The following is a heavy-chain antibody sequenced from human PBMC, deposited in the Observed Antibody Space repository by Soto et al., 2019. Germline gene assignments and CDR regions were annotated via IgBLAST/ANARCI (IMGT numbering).Heavy chain of an antibody. CDR1: GFTFSSYA. CDR3: AKDLVAGSAY. V-gene: IGHV3-23*01. D-gene: IGHD2-2*01. Sequence: GGSLRLSCAASGFTFSSYAMSWVRQAPGKGLEWVSTISGSGGSTYYAESVKGRFTISRDNSKNTLYLQMNSLRAEDTAVYYCAKDLVAGSAYWGQGTLVTVSS. CDR2: ISGSGGST. J-gene: IGHJ4*02.